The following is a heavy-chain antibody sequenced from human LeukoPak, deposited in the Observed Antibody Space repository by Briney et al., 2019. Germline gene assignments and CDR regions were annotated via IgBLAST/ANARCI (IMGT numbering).Heavy chain of an antibody. Sequence: SETLSLTCAVYGGSFSGYYWSWIRQPPGKGLKWIGEINHSGSTNYNPSLKSRVTISVDTSKNQFSLKLSSVTAADTAVYYCASQPASSGYDQFDYWGQGTLVTVSS. CDR3: ASQPASSGYDQFDY. V-gene: IGHV4-34*01. CDR2: INHSGST. D-gene: IGHD3-22*01. CDR1: GGSFSGYY. J-gene: IGHJ4*02.